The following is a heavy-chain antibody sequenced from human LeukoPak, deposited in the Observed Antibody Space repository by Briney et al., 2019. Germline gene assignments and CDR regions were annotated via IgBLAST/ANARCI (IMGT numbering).Heavy chain of an antibody. CDR1: GFTFSSYA. J-gene: IGHJ4*02. CDR2: ISGSGDTT. Sequence: PGGSLRLSCAASGFTFSSYAMSWVRQAPGKGLEWVSAISGSGDTTYYADSVEGRFTISRDNSKNTLYLQMNSLRAEDTAVYYCAKSGFYNSGWYRYFDCWGQGTLVTVSS. D-gene: IGHD6-19*01. V-gene: IGHV3-23*01. CDR3: AKSGFYNSGWYRYFDC.